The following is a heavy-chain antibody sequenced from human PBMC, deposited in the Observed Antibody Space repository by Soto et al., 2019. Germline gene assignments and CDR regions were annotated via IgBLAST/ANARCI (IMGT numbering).Heavy chain of an antibody. V-gene: IGHV3-33*01. D-gene: IGHD3-10*01. Sequence: QVQLVGSGGGVVQPGRSLRLSCAASGFTFSSYGMHWVRQAPGKGLEWVAVIWYDGSNKYYADSVKGRFTISRDNSKNTLYLQMNSLRAEDTAVYYCAREAVTKTFDYWGQGTLVTVSS. CDR2: IWYDGSNK. CDR3: AREAVTKTFDY. CDR1: GFTFSSYG. J-gene: IGHJ4*02.